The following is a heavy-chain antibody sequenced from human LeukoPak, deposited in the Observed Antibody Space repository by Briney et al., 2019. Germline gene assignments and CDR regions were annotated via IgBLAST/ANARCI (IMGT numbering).Heavy chain of an antibody. CDR3: ARAPVAGMRDY. CDR1: GYNFTTFW. J-gene: IGHJ4*02. CDR2: IYPGDSDT. D-gene: IGHD6-19*01. V-gene: IGHV5-51*01. Sequence: GESLEISCKTSGYNFTTFWIGWVRQMPGKGLEWMGIIYPGDSDTRYSPSFQGQVTISVDKSISTAYLQWSSLKASDSAMYYCARAPVAGMRDYWGQGTLVTVSS.